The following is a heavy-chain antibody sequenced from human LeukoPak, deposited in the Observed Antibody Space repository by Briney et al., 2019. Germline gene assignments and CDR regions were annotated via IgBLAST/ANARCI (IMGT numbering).Heavy chain of an antibody. V-gene: IGHV3-23*01. CDR1: GFTFSTYA. CDR3: AKTVRYSSGWGRFDY. CDR2: ISGSGGST. D-gene: IGHD6-19*01. J-gene: IGHJ4*02. Sequence: GGSLRLSCAASGFTFSTYAMSWIRQAPGKGLEWVSAISGSGGSTYYADSVKGRFTISRDNSKNTLYLQMNSLRAEDTAVYYCAKTVRYSSGWGRFDYWGQGTLVTVSS.